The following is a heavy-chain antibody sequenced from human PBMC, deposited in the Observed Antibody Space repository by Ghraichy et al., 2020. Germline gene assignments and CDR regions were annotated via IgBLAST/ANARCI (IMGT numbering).Heavy chain of an antibody. CDR3: ARLPGRIVPAAIDY. J-gene: IGHJ4*02. CDR2: IYYSGST. V-gene: IGHV4-39*01. Sequence: SETLSLTCTVSGGSISSSSYYWGWIRQPPGKGLEWIGSIYYSGSTYYNPSLKSRVTISVDTSKNQFSLKLSSVTAADTAVYYCARLPGRIVPAAIDYWGQGTLVTVSS. CDR1: GGSISSSSYY. D-gene: IGHD2-2*01.